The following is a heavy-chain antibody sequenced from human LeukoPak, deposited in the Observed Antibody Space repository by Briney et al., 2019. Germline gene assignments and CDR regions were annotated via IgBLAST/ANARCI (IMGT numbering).Heavy chain of an antibody. CDR2: IYYTGST. CDR3: ARVADSSPDHFED. D-gene: IGHD3-22*01. V-gene: IGHV4-59*12. CDR1: RDSMKSYY. J-gene: IGHJ4*02. Sequence: SETLSLTCTVSRDSMKSYYWSWLRQPPGKGLEWIGYIYYTGSTDYNPSLKSRVTISVDTSRNQFSLKLTSVTAADTAIYYCARVADSSPDHFEDWGQGTLVTVSS.